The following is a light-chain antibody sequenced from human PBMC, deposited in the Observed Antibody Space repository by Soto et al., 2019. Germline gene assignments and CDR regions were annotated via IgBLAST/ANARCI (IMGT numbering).Light chain of an antibody. J-gene: IGKJ1*01. CDR2: AVS. V-gene: IGKV1-39*01. Sequence: DIQMTQSPSSLSASVGDRVTIPCRASQTIDRSLNWYQQKPGKAPKLLISAVSTLQSGVPSRFNGSGSGTDFTLTISSLQPEDFATYYCQQYNTYPRTFGLGTKVEIK. CDR3: QQYNTYPRT. CDR1: QTIDRS.